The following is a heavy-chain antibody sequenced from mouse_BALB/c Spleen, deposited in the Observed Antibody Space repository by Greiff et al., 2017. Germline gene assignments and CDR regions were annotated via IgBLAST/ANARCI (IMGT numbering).Heavy chain of an antibody. V-gene: IGHV1-69*02. D-gene: IGHD3-2*01. CDR1: GYTFTSYW. CDR2: IDPSDSYT. CDR3: ARRGGQLGIWFAY. J-gene: IGHJ3*01. Sequence: QVHVKQPGAELVKPGASVKLSCKASGYTFTSYWMHWVKQRPGQGLEWIGEIDPSDSYTNYNQKFKGKATLTVDKSSSTAYMQLSSLTSEDSAVYYCARRGGQLGIWFAYWGQGTLVTVSA.